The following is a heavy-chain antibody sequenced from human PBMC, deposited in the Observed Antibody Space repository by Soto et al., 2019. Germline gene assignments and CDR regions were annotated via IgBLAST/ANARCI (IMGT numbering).Heavy chain of an antibody. Sequence: QVQLVESGGGVVQPGRSLRLSCAASGFTFSSYGMHWVRQAPGKGLEWVAVISYDGSNKYYADSVKGRFTISRDNSKNTLYLQMNSLRAEDTAVYYCARDITIFGVVFYYYYYGMDVWGQGTTVTVSS. CDR2: ISYDGSNK. V-gene: IGHV3-30*03. D-gene: IGHD3-3*01. CDR3: ARDITIFGVVFYYYYYGMDV. J-gene: IGHJ6*02. CDR1: GFTFSSYG.